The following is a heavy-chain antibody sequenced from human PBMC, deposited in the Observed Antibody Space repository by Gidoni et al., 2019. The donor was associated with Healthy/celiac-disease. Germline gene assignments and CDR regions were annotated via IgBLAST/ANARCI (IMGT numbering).Heavy chain of an antibody. CDR2: ISGSGGST. CDR3: AKVTGSGSYFSGYYFDY. Sequence: EVQLLESGGGLVQPGGSLRLSCAASGFTFSSYAMSWVRQAPGKGLEWVSAISGSGGSTYYADSVKGRFTISRDNSKNTLYLQMNSLRAEDTAVYYCAKVTGSGSYFSGYYFDYWGQGTLVTVSS. D-gene: IGHD1-26*01. CDR1: GFTFSSYA. J-gene: IGHJ4*02. V-gene: IGHV3-23*01.